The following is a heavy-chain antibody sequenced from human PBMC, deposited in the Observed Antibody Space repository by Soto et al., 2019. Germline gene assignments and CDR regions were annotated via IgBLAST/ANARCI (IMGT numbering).Heavy chain of an antibody. V-gene: IGHV4-59*01. Sequence: QVQLQESGPGLVKPSETLSLTCTVSGGSISSGYWNWIRQPPVKRLEWIAYVANSGRTNYNPSLKSRVTLSIDTSKNQFSMRLRSVTAADTAVYDCASGFYDSRGYSEAFDMWGQGTMVTVSS. CDR1: GGSISSGY. CDR2: VANSGRT. CDR3: ASGFYDSRGYSEAFDM. D-gene: IGHD3-22*01. J-gene: IGHJ3*02.